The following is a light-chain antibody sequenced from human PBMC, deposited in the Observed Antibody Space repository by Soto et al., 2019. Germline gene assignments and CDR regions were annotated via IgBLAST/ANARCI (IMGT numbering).Light chain of an antibody. V-gene: IGKV3-20*01. J-gene: IGKJ5*01. CDR1: QRLSASD. CDR2: GVS. Sequence: EIVLTQSPGTLSLSPGQRATLSCRASQRLSASDIAWYQQKPGQAPKFLIYGVSSRATDNPDKFSGSGSGTDFTLTISRLEPEDFAVYHCQQYGSSPLITFGQGTRLEI. CDR3: QQYGSSPLIT.